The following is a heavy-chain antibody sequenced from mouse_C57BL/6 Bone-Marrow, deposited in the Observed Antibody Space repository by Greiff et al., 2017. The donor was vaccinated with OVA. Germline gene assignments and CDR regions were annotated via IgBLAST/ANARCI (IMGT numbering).Heavy chain of an antibody. J-gene: IGHJ3*01. CDR3: AIGYYYGSPWFAY. CDR1: GYSFTGYF. V-gene: IGHV1-20*01. D-gene: IGHD1-1*01. CDR2: INPYNGDT. Sequence: EVQLQESGPELVKPGDSVKISCKASGYSFTGYFMNWVMQSHGKSLEWIGRINPYNGDTFYNQKFTGKATLTVDKSSSTAHMELRSLTSEDSAVDDCAIGYYYGSPWFAYWGQGTLVTVSA.